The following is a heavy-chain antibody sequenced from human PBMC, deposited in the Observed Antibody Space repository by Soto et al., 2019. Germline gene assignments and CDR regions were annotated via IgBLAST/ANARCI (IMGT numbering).Heavy chain of an antibody. CDR3: ARDGALYDSSAYYFLY. D-gene: IGHD3-22*01. CDR1: GGTFSRYT. Sequence: GASVKVFCKASGGTFSRYTINFVRQAPGQGLEWMGGITPMFGKANYAQKFQGRITITADESTSTGYMELRSLRSDDTAVYYCARDGALYDSSAYYFLYWGQGTLVTVSS. J-gene: IGHJ4*02. CDR2: ITPMFGKA. V-gene: IGHV1-69*13.